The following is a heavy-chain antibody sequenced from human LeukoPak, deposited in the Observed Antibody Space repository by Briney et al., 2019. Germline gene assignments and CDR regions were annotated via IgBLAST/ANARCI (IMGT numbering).Heavy chain of an antibody. CDR3: ARDPGSGSYQGSLSWFDP. V-gene: IGHV4-39*07. Sequence: PSETLSLTCTVSGGSISSYYWGWIRQPPGKGLEWIGSIYYSGSTYYNPSLKSRVTISVDTSKNQFSLKLSSVTAADTAVYYCARDPGSGSYQGSLSWFDPWGQGTLVTVSS. CDR2: IYYSGST. D-gene: IGHD1-26*01. J-gene: IGHJ5*02. CDR1: GGSISSYY.